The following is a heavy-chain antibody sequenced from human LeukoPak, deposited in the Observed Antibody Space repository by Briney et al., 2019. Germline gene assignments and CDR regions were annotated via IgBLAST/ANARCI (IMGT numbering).Heavy chain of an antibody. D-gene: IGHD3-9*01. V-gene: IGHV6-1*01. CDR3: ARSGLRDYCDC. Sequence: KPSPPLSLTCAISGDIVSSNSAAWNWIRQSPSRGFEWLGRTYYRSKCYHVFAVSVESRITINQDTSKNLFSLQLNSVTPEDTAMYYCARSGLRDYCDCWGGGTLVTVSS. J-gene: IGHJ4*02. CDR2: TYYRSKCYH. CDR1: GDIVSSNSAA.